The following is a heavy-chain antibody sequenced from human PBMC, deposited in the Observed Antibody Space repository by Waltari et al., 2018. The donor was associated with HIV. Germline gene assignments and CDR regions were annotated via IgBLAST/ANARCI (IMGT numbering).Heavy chain of an antibody. Sequence: QVELQQWGGGLVLKPSETLSLACALSGGSLTGNSGRWIRQGPGKGPEWMGEINHSGTVYYKPSLRRRITISFDMPSNQLSLRLTSVTAAASAAYYCARWRGHFDVWGRGTLVTVS. V-gene: IGHV4-34*01. CDR3: ARWRGHFDV. J-gene: IGHJ2*01. D-gene: IGHD3-3*01. CDR1: GGSLTGNS. CDR2: INHSGTV.